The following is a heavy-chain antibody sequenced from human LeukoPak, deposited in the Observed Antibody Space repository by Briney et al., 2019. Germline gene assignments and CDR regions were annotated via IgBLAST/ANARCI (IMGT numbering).Heavy chain of an antibody. CDR1: GYTFTGYY. D-gene: IGHD6-13*01. V-gene: IGHV1-2*02. J-gene: IGHJ3*02. CDR2: INPNTDDT. Sequence: ASVKVSCKASGYTFTGYYMHWVRQAPGQGLEWMGWINPNTDDTNSAQKFQDRVTMTRDTSISTACMDLSRLKSDDTAVYYCAREGVAGNGAFDIWGQGTMVTVSS. CDR3: AREGVAGNGAFDI.